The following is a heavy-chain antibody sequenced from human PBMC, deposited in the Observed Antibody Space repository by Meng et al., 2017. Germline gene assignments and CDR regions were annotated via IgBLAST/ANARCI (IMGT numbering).Heavy chain of an antibody. CDR2: IKAGNGKT. CDR3: ARNIDY. Sequence: HVQLVECWAGVKKAGAAVKVSCQASGTTFTNHCMHLVRQAPGQRLELMGWIKAGNGKTKYSQKFQGRVTITRDTSASTAYMELSSLRSEDTAVYYCARNIDYWGQGTLVTSPQ. CDR1: GTTFTNHC. V-gene: IGHV1-3*01. J-gene: IGHJ4*02.